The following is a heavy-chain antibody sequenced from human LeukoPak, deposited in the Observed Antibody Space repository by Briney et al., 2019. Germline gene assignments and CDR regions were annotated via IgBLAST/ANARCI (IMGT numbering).Heavy chain of an antibody. J-gene: IGHJ4*02. CDR1: GYTFTSYG. Sequence: ASVKVSCKASGYTFTSYGISWVRQAPGQGLEWMGWINPNSGGTNYAQKFQGRVTMTRDTSISTAYMELSRLRSDDTAVYYCARGAAMVTGPLGYWGQGTLVTVSS. V-gene: IGHV1-2*02. CDR3: ARGAAMVTGPLGY. D-gene: IGHD5-18*01. CDR2: INPNSGGT.